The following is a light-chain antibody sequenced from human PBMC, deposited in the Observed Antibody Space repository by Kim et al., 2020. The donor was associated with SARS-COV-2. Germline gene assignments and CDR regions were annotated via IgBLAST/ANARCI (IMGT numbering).Light chain of an antibody. CDR1: QSINSDY. CDR2: GAS. V-gene: IGKV3-20*01. CDR3: QHYGSSPYT. Sequence: LSPGERGTLSCRASQSINSDYLAWYQHKPGQAPRLLIYGASTRATGIPDRFSGSGSGTDFTLTISRLEPEDFAVYYCQHYGSSPYTFGQGTKLEI. J-gene: IGKJ2*01.